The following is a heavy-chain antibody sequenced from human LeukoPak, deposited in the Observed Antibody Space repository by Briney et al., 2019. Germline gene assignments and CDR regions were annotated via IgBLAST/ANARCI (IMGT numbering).Heavy chain of an antibody. V-gene: IGHV3-30*02. J-gene: IGHJ4*02. CDR1: GFTFSSYG. CDR2: IRYDGSNK. D-gene: IGHD5-12*01. Sequence: GGSLRLSCAASGFTFSSYGMHWVRQAPGKGLEWVAFIRYDGSNKYYADSVKGRFTISRDNSKNTLYLQMNSLRAEDTAVYYCAKDTEDIVATSDLDYWGQGTLVTVSS. CDR3: AKDTEDIVATSDLDY.